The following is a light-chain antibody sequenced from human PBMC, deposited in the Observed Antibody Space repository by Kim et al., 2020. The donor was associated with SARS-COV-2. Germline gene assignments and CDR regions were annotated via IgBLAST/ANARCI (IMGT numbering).Light chain of an antibody. V-gene: IGKV3-20*01. Sequence: DIVLTQSPGTLSLSPGERATLSCRASHSLNNNYLAWYQQRPGQAPRLLIYGVSNRATDIPDRFSGSGSGTDFTLTINRLEPEDFVVYYCQYYGRSLYTFGPGTKLEI. CDR2: GVS. J-gene: IGKJ2*01. CDR3: QYYGRSLYT. CDR1: HSLNNNY.